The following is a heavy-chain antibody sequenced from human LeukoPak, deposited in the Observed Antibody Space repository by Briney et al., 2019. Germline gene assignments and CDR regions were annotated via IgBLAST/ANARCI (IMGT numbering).Heavy chain of an antibody. CDR3: AREDFWSGYHTDAFDI. J-gene: IGHJ3*02. V-gene: IGHV3-11*04. D-gene: IGHD3-3*01. CDR2: ISSSGSTI. CDR1: GLTFSDYY. Sequence: PGGSLRLSCAASGLTFSDYYMSWIRQAPGEGLEWVSYISSSGSTIYYADSVKGRFTISRDNAKNSLYLQMNSLRAEDTAVYYCAREDFWSGYHTDAFDIWGQGTMVTVSS.